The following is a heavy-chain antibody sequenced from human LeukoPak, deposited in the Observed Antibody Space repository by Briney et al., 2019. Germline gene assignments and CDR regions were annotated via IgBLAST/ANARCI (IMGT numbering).Heavy chain of an antibody. J-gene: IGHJ6*02. D-gene: IGHD6-13*01. CDR2: INHSGST. CDR1: GGSFSGYY. V-gene: IGHV4-34*01. CDR3: ARGNSSSWYPGTYYYYGMDV. Sequence: SETLSLTCAVYGGSFSGYYWRWIRQPPGKGLEWIGEINHSGSTNYNPSLKSRVTISVDTSKNQFSLKLSSVTAADTAVYYCARGNSSSWYPGTYYYYGMDVWGQGTTVTVSS.